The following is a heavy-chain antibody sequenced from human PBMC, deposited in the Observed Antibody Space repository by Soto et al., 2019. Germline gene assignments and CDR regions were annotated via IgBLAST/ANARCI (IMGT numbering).Heavy chain of an antibody. D-gene: IGHD2-15*01. J-gene: IGHJ4*02. CDR2: IYHSGST. V-gene: IGHV4-30-2*01. Sequence: SETLSLTCAVSGGSISSGGYSWSWIRQPPGKGLEWIGYIYHSGSTYYSPSLKSRVTISVDRSKNQFSLKLRSVTAADTAVYYCAREGYCSGGSCSDYWGQGTLVTVSS. CDR3: AREGYCSGGSCSDY. CDR1: GGSISSGGYS.